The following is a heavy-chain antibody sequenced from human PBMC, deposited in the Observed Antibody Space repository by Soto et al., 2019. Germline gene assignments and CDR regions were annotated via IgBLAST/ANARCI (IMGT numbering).Heavy chain of an antibody. CDR3: ARVTSPGMAARGRAFDI. V-gene: IGHV1-69*13. D-gene: IGHD6-6*01. CDR2: IIPIFGTA. J-gene: IGHJ3*02. Sequence: SVKVSCKASGGTFSSYAISWVRQAPGQGLEWMGGIIPIFGTANYAQKFQGRVTITADESTSTAYMELSSPRSEDPAVYYCARVTSPGMAARGRAFDIWGQGTMGNVAS. CDR1: GGTFSSYA.